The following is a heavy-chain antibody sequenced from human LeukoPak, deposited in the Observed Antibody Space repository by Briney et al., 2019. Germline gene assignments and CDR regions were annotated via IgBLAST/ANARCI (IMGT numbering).Heavy chain of an antibody. CDR3: ARPYGDSSKDY. Sequence: GGSLRLSCAASGFTVSSNYMSWVRQAPGKGLEWVSVIYSGGSTYYADSVKGRFTISKNTLYLQMNSLRAEDTAVYYCARPYGDSSKDYWGQGTLVTVSS. D-gene: IGHD4-17*01. CDR1: GFTVSSNY. J-gene: IGHJ4*02. V-gene: IGHV3-66*04. CDR2: IYSGGST.